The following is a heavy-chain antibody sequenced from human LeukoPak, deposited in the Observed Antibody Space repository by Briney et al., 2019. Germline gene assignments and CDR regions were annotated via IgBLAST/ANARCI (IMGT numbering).Heavy chain of an antibody. Sequence: SETLSLTCAAYGGSFISYYWSWIRQSPGKGLEWIGEINHSGAADYNPSLKSRVTISIDTSKNQFSLKLSSVTDADTAVYYCARGGAYSYGCVHWYFDLWGPGTLVTVSS. CDR3: ARGGAYSYGCVHWYFDL. V-gene: IGHV4-34*01. D-gene: IGHD5-18*01. CDR2: INHSGAA. J-gene: IGHJ2*01. CDR1: GGSFISYY.